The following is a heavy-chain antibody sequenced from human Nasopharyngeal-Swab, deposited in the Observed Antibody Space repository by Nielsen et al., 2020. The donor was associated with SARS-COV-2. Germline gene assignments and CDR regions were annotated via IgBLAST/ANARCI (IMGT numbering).Heavy chain of an antibody. CDR3: ARATKTYYYGSGSYYNYGMDV. V-gene: IGHV1-3*01. CDR2: INAGNGNT. CDR1: GYTFTSYA. D-gene: IGHD3-10*01. J-gene: IGHJ6*02. Sequence: ASVKVSCKASGYTFTSYAMHWARQAPGQRLEWMGWINAGNGNTKYSQKFQGRVTITRDTSASTAYMELSSLRSEDTAVYYCARATKTYYYGSGSYYNYGMDVWGQGTTVTVSS.